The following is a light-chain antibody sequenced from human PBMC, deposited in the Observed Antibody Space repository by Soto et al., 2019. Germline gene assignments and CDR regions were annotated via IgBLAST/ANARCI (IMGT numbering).Light chain of an antibody. CDR3: QQYSTSPLT. J-gene: IGKJ1*01. CDR2: GAS. Sequence: EIVLTHSPDTLSLSPGERATLSCRASVTVSDNYLACYQQKAGQAPRLVIYGASNRATGIPDRFSASGSGTDFTLTISRLEPEDFAVYYCQQYSTSPLTFGQGTKVDI. V-gene: IGKV3-20*01. CDR1: VTVSDNY.